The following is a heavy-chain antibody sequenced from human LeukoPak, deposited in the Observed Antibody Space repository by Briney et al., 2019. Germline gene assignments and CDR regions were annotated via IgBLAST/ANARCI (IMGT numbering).Heavy chain of an antibody. Sequence: SETLSLTCTVSGGSISSYYWSWIRQPAGKGLEWIGRIYTSGSTNYNPSLKSRVTISVDTSKNQFSLKLSSVTAADTAVYYCARDGPYGGYVSFDYWGQGTLVTVSS. J-gene: IGHJ4*02. CDR1: GGSISSYY. D-gene: IGHD5-12*01. V-gene: IGHV4-4*07. CDR2: IYTSGST. CDR3: ARDGPYGGYVSFDY.